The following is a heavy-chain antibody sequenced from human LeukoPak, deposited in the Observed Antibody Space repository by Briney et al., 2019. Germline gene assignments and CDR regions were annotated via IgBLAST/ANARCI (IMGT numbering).Heavy chain of an antibody. CDR2: INTNTGNP. D-gene: IGHD2/OR15-2a*01. Sequence: ASVKVSCKASGYTFTSNAMNWVRQAPGQGLELMGWINTNTGNPTYAQGFTGRFVFSLDTSVSTAYLQISTLKAEDTAVYYCARDNAGNIDYWGQGTLVTVSS. V-gene: IGHV7-4-1*02. CDR1: GYTFTSNA. J-gene: IGHJ4*02. CDR3: ARDNAGNIDY.